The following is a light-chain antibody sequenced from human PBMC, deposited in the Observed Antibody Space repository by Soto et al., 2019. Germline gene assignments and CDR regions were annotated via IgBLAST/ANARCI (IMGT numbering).Light chain of an antibody. CDR2: GAS. CDR3: QQYSSSPFT. V-gene: IGKV3-20*01. J-gene: IGKJ4*01. Sequence: EIVLTQSPGTLSLSPGERATLSCRASQSISSSFLAWYQQKPGQAPRLLIYGASGRATVITDRFSGSGSGTEFTLTVSRLEPEDFAVYYCQQYSSSPFTFGGGTKVEIK. CDR1: QSISSSF.